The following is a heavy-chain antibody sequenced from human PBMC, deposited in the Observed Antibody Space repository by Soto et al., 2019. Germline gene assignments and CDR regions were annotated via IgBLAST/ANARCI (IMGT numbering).Heavy chain of an antibody. Sequence: LRLSCAASGFTFSSYAMSWVRQAPGKGLEWVSAISGSGGSTYYADSVKGRFTISRDNSKNTLYLQMNSLRAEDTAVYYCAKAYYDFWSGLDYWGQGTLVTVSS. V-gene: IGHV3-23*01. CDR1: GFTFSSYA. CDR2: ISGSGGST. CDR3: AKAYYDFWSGLDY. J-gene: IGHJ4*02. D-gene: IGHD3-3*01.